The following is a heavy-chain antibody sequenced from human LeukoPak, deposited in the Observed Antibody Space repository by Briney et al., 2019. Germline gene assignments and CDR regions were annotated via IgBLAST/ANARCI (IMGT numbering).Heavy chain of an antibody. D-gene: IGHD4-11*01. CDR3: AKGRYSSSWAPFDP. CDR1: GFTFRKYW. J-gene: IGHJ5*02. Sequence: GGSLRLSCAASGFTFRKYWLHWVRQAPGRGLVWVSRINPDDGSTSYADSVKGRFTISRDNAKSTLSLQMNNLRVEDTAIYYCAKGRYSSSWAPFDPWGQGTLVTVSS. CDR2: INPDDGST. V-gene: IGHV3-74*01.